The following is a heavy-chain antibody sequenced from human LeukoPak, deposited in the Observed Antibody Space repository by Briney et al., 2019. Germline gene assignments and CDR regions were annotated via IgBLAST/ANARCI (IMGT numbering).Heavy chain of an antibody. CDR3: ARDNEKFGEEPYDY. CDR2: INTNTGNP. J-gene: IGHJ4*02. V-gene: IGHV7-4-1*02. CDR1: GYTFTSYA. Sequence: ASVKVSCKASGYTFTSYAMNWVRQAPGQGLEWMGWINTNTGNPTYAQGFTGRFVFSLDTSVSTAYLQISSLKAEDTAVYYCARDNEKFGEEPYDYWGQGTLVTASS. D-gene: IGHD3-10*01.